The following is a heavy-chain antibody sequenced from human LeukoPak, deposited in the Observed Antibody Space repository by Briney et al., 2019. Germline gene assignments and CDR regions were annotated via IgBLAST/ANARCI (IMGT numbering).Heavy chain of an antibody. CDR3: TRATRISIFGVQYYFDY. V-gene: IGHV3-49*04. Sequence: PGGSLRLSCSTSGFTFGDHAMTWVRQAPGKGLEWVSFIRSKSYGGTKDYAASVKGRFTISRDDSQSVAYLQMDSLKTEDTAVYYCTRATRISIFGVQYYFDYWGRGTLVTVSS. D-gene: IGHD3-3*01. CDR2: IRSKSYGGTK. J-gene: IGHJ4*02. CDR1: GFTFGDHA.